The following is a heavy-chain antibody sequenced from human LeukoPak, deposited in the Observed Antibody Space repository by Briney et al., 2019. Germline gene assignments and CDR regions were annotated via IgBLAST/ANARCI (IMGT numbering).Heavy chain of an antibody. D-gene: IGHD3-22*01. J-gene: IGHJ4*02. CDR2: FSTRSTSI. CDR1: GFTFSGYS. Sequence: GGSLRLSCTASGFTFSGYSMNWIRQAPGKGLEWVSSFSTRSTSIYHAGSVKGRFAISRDNAKNSLYLQMNSLRAGDTALYYCAREVSEGFDFWGQGTLVTVSS. CDR3: AREVSEGFDF. V-gene: IGHV3-21*01.